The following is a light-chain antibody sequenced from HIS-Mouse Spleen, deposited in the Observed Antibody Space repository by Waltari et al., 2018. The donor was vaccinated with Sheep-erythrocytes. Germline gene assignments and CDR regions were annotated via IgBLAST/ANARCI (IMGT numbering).Light chain of an antibody. CDR2: EGS. J-gene: IGLJ3*02. CDR3: CSYAGSSTPWV. V-gene: IGLV2-23*01. CDR1: SSDVGSYNL. Sequence: QSALTQPASVSGSPGQSITISCTGTSSDVGSYNLVSWYQQHPGKAPKLMIYEGSTRPSGVSNPFSGSKSGNTASLTISGLQAEDEADYYCCSYAGSSTPWVFGGGTKLTVL.